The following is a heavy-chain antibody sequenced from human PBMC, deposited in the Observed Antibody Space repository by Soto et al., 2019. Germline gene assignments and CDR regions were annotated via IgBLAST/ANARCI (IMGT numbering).Heavy chain of an antibody. CDR1: GGSISSGGYY. V-gene: IGHV4-31*03. CDR2: IYYSGNT. D-gene: IGHD2-2*01. J-gene: IGHJ5*02. CDR3: ERDQPNQLLFFDT. Sequence: TLSLTCTVSGGSISSGGYYWSWIRQHPGKGLEWIGYIYYSGNTYYNPSLKSRLTISVDMSKNQFSLRLSSVTAADTAMYYCERDQPNQLLFFDTWGQGTLVTVSS.